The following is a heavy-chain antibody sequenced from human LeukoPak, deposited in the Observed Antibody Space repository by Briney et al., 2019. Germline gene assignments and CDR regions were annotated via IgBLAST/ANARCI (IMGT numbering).Heavy chain of an antibody. J-gene: IGHJ3*01. D-gene: IGHD3-16*01. CDR1: GFTFSSYA. V-gene: IGHV3-23*01. CDR3: AKDTGRLGVREVFDF. CDR2: ISAGGDSA. Sequence: GGSLRLSCAASGFTFSSYAMTWLRQAPGKGLEWVSSISAGGDSAYYADSVKGRFTISRDNSKNTLFVQMDSLGGEDTAVYFCAKDTGRLGVREVFDFWGQGTMVTVSS.